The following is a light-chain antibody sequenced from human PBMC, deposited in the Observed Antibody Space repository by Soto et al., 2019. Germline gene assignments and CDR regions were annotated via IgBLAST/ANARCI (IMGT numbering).Light chain of an antibody. Sequence: QSALTQPPSASGSPGQSVTISCTGTSSDGGGYNFVSWYKQHPGKAPKLMIYEVSKRPSGVPDRFSGSKSGNTASLTVSGLQADDEADYYCTSYAGSNIPVVCGGGTQLTVL. CDR3: TSYAGSNIPVV. CDR1: SSDGGGYNF. CDR2: EVS. V-gene: IGLV2-8*01. J-gene: IGLJ2*01.